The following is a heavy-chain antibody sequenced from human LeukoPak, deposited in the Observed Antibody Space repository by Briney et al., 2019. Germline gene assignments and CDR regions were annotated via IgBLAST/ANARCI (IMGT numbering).Heavy chain of an antibody. CDR2: ITHSGST. Sequence: KPSETLSLTCAVYGGSFSNYYWSWIRQPPGKGLEWIGGITHSGSTNYNPSLTSRVTISVDTSKNQFSLKLSSVTAVDTAVYYCARDEDAFDLWGQGTMVSVSS. CDR1: GGSFSNYY. CDR3: ARDEDAFDL. J-gene: IGHJ3*01. V-gene: IGHV4-34*01.